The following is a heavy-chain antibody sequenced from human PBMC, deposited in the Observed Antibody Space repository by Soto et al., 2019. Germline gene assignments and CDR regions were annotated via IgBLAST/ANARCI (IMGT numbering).Heavy chain of an antibody. CDR1: GGSISSGGYY. CDR3: ARVLREVTFDAFAI. D-gene: IGHD2-21*02. J-gene: IGHJ3*02. V-gene: IGHV4-31*03. CDR2: IYYSGST. Sequence: SETLSLTCTVSGGSISSGGYYWSWIRQHPGKGLEWIGYIYYSGSTYYNPSLKSRVTISVDTSKNQFSLKLSSVTAADTAVYYCARVLREVTFDAFAIWGQGTMVTVSS.